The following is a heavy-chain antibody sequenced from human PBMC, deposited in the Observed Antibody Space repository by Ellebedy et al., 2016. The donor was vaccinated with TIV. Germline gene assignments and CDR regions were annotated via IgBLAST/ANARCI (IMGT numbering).Heavy chain of an antibody. CDR3: ARAVAGTLLAFDI. D-gene: IGHD6-19*01. CDR2: VYSTGDT. J-gene: IGHJ3*02. CDR1: GDSISNYY. Sequence: MPSETLSLTCTVSGDSISNYYWSWIRQPAGKGLEWIGRVYSTGDTNYNPSLKSRVTMSVDTSKDQFSLKLSSVTAADTAVYYCARAVAGTLLAFDIWGQGTMVTVSS. V-gene: IGHV4-4*07.